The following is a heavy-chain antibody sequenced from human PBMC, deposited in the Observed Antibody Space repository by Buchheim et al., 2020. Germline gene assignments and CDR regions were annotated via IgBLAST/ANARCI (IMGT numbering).Heavy chain of an antibody. Sequence: QVQLVESGGGVVQPGGSLRLSCAASGFTFSSYGMHWVRQAPGKGVGGVAVIWYDGSNKYYADSVKGRITISRNNSKKTLFLQMNSLRAEDTAVYYCAREDIVGAILDYWGQGTL. CDR2: IWYDGSNK. V-gene: IGHV3-33*01. J-gene: IGHJ4*02. CDR1: GFTFSSYG. CDR3: AREDIVGAILDY. D-gene: IGHD1-26*01.